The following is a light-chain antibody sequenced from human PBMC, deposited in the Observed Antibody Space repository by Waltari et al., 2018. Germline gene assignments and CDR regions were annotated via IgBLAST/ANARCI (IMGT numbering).Light chain of an antibody. CDR2: DSS. CDR1: QSVSGS. J-gene: IGKJ2*01. CDR3: QHRTNWVPGMYT. V-gene: IGKV3-11*01. Sequence: EIVLTQSPATLSLSPGESATLSCRPSQSVSGSLAWYHQKPGQPPRLLIYDSSNRATGIPARFSGSGSGTDFTLTISSLTPEDFAVYFCQHRTNWVPGMYTFGQGTKLEIK.